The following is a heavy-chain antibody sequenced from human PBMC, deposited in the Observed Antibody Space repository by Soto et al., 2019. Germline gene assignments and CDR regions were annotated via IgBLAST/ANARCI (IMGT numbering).Heavy chain of an antibody. V-gene: IGHV1-69*01. D-gene: IGHD3-10*01. CDR3: ALGSGNRKGYYSYGMDV. Sequence: QVQLVQSGAEVKKPGSSVKVSCKASGGTFSSYAISWVRQDPGPGLEWMGGIIPIFGTANYAQKFQGRVTSNADESTSTAYRGRSSLRSEDTAVYYCALGSGNRKGYYSYGMDVWGQGTTVTVS. J-gene: IGHJ6*02. CDR2: IIPIFGTA. CDR1: GGTFSSYA.